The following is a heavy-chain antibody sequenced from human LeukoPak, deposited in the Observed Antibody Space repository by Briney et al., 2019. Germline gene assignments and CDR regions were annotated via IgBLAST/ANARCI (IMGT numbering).Heavy chain of an antibody. Sequence: ASVKVSCKASGYTFTSYAMHWVRQAPGQRLEWMGWINAGNGNTKYSQKFQGRVTITRNTSASTAYMELSSLRSEDTAVYYCARGGIAWFGELPYFDYWGQGTLVTVSS. J-gene: IGHJ4*02. D-gene: IGHD3-10*01. CDR3: ARGGIAWFGELPYFDY. CDR1: GYTFTSYA. CDR2: INAGNGNT. V-gene: IGHV1-3*01.